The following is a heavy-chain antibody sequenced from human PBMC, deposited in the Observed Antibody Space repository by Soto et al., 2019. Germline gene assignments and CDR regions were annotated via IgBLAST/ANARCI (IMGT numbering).Heavy chain of an antibody. Sequence: PGGALRLPCAASGVTFSSYAMSWVRQAPGKGLEWVSAISGSGGSTYYADAVKGRFTISRDNSKNTLYLQMNSLRAEDRAVYYCAKGKGEYYYGSGSYYLHYFDYWGQGTLVTVSS. J-gene: IGHJ4*02. D-gene: IGHD3-10*01. CDR1: GVTFSSYA. CDR3: AKGKGEYYYGSGSYYLHYFDY. V-gene: IGHV3-23*01. CDR2: ISGSGGST.